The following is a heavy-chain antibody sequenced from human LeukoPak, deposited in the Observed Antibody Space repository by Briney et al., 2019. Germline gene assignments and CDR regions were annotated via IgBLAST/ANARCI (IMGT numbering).Heavy chain of an antibody. D-gene: IGHD3-22*01. CDR1: GFTFSSYS. Sequence: PGGSLRLSCAASGFTFSSYSMNWVRQAPGKGLEWVSSISSSNSYIYYADSVKGRFTISRDNAKNSLYLQMNSLRAEDTAVYYCGYDSSGYYSDYWGQGTLVTVSS. J-gene: IGHJ4*02. V-gene: IGHV3-21*01. CDR2: ISSSNSYI. CDR3: GYDSSGYYSDY.